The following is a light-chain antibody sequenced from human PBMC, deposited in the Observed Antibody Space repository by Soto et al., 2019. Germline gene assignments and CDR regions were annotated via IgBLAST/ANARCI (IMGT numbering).Light chain of an antibody. CDR1: QSINKW. CDR2: EVS. CDR3: QHYSGDRAT. V-gene: IGKV1-5*03. Sequence: DILLTQSPSTLSASVGDRVTISCRASQSINKWLAWYQHKPGKAPNLLIYEVSTLHSGVPSRFSGSGSGTEFTLTISSLRPDDFATYYCQHYSGDRATFGQGTRWIS. J-gene: IGKJ1*01.